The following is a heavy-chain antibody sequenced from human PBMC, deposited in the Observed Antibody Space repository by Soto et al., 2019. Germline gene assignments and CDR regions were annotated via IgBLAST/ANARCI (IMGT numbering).Heavy chain of an antibody. CDR2: IYPGDSDT. J-gene: IGHJ3*02. CDR1: GYSFTSYW. V-gene: IGHV5-51*01. D-gene: IGHD2-2*02. CDR3: ARSVVVPAVIPDAFDI. Sequence: GSLKISCKGSGYSFTSYWIGWVRQMPGKGLEWMGIIYPGDSDTRYSPSFQGQVTISADKSISTAYLQWSSLKASDTAMYYCARSVVVPAVIPDAFDIWGQGTMVTVSS.